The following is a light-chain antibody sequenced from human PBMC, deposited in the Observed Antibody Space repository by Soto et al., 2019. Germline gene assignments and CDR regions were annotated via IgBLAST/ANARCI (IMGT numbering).Light chain of an antibody. CDR3: EQYHNWPYT. Sequence: IVMTQSPATLSVSPGDRATLSCRASQSVTSNLAWYQQKPGQAPRLLIYGASTRATGIPARFSGSGSGTEFTLTISSLQSEDFAVYYCEQYHNWPYTFGQGTKLDIK. CDR2: GAS. V-gene: IGKV3-15*01. J-gene: IGKJ2*01. CDR1: QSVTSN.